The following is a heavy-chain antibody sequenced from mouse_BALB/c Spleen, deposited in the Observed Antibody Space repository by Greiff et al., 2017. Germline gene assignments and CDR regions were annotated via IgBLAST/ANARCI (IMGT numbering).Heavy chain of an antibody. V-gene: IGHV1-87*01. Sequence: VQRVESGAELARPGASVKLSCKASGYTFTSYWMQWVKQRPGQGLEWIGAIYPGDGDTRYTQKFKGKATLTADKSSSTAYMQLSSLASEDSAVYYCARAREGAMDYWGQGTSVTVSS. CDR3: ARAREGAMDY. J-gene: IGHJ4*01. CDR1: GYTFTSYW. CDR2: IYPGDGDT.